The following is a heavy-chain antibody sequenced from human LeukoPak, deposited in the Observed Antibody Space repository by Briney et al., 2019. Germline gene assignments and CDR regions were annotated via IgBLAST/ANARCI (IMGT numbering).Heavy chain of an antibody. J-gene: IGHJ3*02. CDR3: AREDLAYDAFDI. CDR1: GFTFSSYA. V-gene: IGHV3-30-3*01. Sequence: GGSLRLSCAASGFTFSSYAMHWVRKAPGKGLEWVAVISYDGSNKYYADSVKGRFTISRDNSKNTLYLQMNSLRAEDTAVYYCAREDLAYDAFDIWGQGTMVTVSS. CDR2: ISYDGSNK.